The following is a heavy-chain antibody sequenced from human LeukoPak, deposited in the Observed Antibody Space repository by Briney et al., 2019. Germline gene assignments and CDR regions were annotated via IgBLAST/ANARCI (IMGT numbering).Heavy chain of an antibody. D-gene: IGHD2-8*01. J-gene: IGHJ4*02. CDR1: GFTFSSYA. Sequence: PGGSLRLSCAASGFTFSSYAMSWVRQAPGKGLEWVSYISGSGGSTYYADSVKGRFTISRDNSKNTLYLQMNSLRAEDTAVYHCAKEGYCTNGVCSFDYWGQGTLVTVSS. CDR3: AKEGYCTNGVCSFDY. CDR2: ISGSGGST. V-gene: IGHV3-23*01.